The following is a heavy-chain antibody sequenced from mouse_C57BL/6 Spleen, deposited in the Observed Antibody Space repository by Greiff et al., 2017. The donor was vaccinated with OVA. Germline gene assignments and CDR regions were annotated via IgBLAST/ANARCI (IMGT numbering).Heavy chain of an antibody. J-gene: IGHJ2*01. CDR3: ARHEEEGYGNYPLDY. V-gene: IGHV1-62-2*01. D-gene: IGHD2-1*01. CDR2: FYPGSGSI. Sequence: VQLVESGAELVKPGASVKLSCKASGYTFTEYTIHWVKQRSGQGLEWIGWFYPGSGSIKYNEKFKDKATLPADKSSSTVYMELSRLTSEDSAVYFCARHEEEGYGNYPLDYWGQGTTLTVSS. CDR1: GYTFTEYT.